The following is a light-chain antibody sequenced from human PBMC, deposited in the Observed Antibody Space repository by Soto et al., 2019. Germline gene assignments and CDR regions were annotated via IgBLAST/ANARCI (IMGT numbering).Light chain of an antibody. CDR3: QQYGSSVS. CDR2: GAS. Sequence: EIVLTQSPGTLSLSPGERATLSCRASQSVSSSYLAWYQQKPGQAPRLLIHGASSRATGIPDRFSGSGSGTDFTLTISRLEPEDVAVYYCQQYGSSVSFGPGTKVDIK. V-gene: IGKV3-20*01. J-gene: IGKJ3*01. CDR1: QSVSSSY.